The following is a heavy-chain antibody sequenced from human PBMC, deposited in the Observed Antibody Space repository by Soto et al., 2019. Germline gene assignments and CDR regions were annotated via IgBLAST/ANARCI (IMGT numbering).Heavy chain of an antibody. CDR2: ISAYNGNT. CDR3: ARDQGVVITADSWFDP. CDR1: GYTFTSYG. D-gene: IGHD3-16*01. J-gene: IGHJ5*02. V-gene: IGHV1-18*04. Sequence: GASVKVSCKASGYTFTSYGISWVRQAPGQGLEWMGWISAYNGNTNYAQKLQGRVTMTTDTSTSTAYMELRSLRSDDTAVYFCARDQGVVITADSWFDPWGQGTLVTVSS.